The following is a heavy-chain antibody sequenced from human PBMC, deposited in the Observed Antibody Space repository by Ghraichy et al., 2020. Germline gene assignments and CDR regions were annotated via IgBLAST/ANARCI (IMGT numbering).Heavy chain of an antibody. J-gene: IGHJ4*02. Sequence: VKVSCQASGYTFTDFYMHWVRQAPGQGLECMGWINPKSGGTIYAQRFQGRVTMTRDTSINTVYMELSGLKSDDTAVYYCATGGSNHFDYWGQGTLVTVSS. CDR2: INPKSGGT. V-gene: IGHV1-2*02. D-gene: IGHD1-26*01. CDR1: GYTFTDFY. CDR3: ATGGSNHFDY.